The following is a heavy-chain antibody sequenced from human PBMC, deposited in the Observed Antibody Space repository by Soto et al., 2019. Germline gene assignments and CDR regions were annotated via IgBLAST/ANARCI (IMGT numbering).Heavy chain of an antibody. D-gene: IGHD2-15*01. Sequence: QVQLVQSGAEVKKPGASVKVSCKASGYTFTSYGISWVREAPGQGLEWMGWISAYNGNTNYAQKLQGRVTMTTDTSTSTAYMELRSLRSDDTAVYYCAREMRYRSGVSCYSGLYYYFDYWGQGTLVTLSS. V-gene: IGHV1-18*01. CDR2: ISAYNGNT. CDR3: AREMRYRSGVSCYSGLYYYFDY. J-gene: IGHJ4*02. CDR1: GYTFTSYG.